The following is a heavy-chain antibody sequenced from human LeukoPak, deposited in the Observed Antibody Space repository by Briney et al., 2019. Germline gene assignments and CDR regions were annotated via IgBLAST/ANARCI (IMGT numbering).Heavy chain of an antibody. CDR3: ARDTPPSYYHYMDV. CDR2: ISGGDSTI. V-gene: IGHV3-48*03. CDR1: GFTFSSYV. Sequence: GGSLRLSCAASGFTFSSYVMNWVRQAPGKGLEWVSYISGGDSTIYYADSVKGRFTISRDNAKNSLYLQMNSLRAEDTAVYYCARDTPPSYYHYMDVWGKGTTVTVSS. J-gene: IGHJ6*03.